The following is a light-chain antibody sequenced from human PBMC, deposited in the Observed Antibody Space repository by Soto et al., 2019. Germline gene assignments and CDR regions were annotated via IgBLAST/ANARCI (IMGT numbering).Light chain of an antibody. CDR2: EVS. V-gene: IGLV2-14*01. Sequence: QSVLTQPASVSGSPGQSLTISCTGTSSDVGGYNYVSWYQQHPGKAPKLMIYEVSNRPSGVSNRFSGSKSGNTASLTISGLQAEEEADYYCSSYTSSSTRVFGGGTKVTVL. J-gene: IGLJ3*02. CDR3: SSYTSSSTRV. CDR1: SSDVGGYNY.